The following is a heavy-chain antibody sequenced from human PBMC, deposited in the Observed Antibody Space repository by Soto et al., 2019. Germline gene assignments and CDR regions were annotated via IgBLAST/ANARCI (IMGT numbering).Heavy chain of an antibody. CDR1: GYGFTSYL. V-gene: IGHV5-10-1*01. D-gene: IGHD5-18*01. J-gene: IGHJ6*02. CDR2: IEPSDSYT. CDR3: ATVTMDV. Sequence: ESPNVSRYGSGYGFTSYLINWVRQMPGKGLEWMGRIEPSDSYTNYSPSFQGHVTISVDKSISTAYMQWSSLKASDTAMYYCATVTMDVWGQGTTVTVSS.